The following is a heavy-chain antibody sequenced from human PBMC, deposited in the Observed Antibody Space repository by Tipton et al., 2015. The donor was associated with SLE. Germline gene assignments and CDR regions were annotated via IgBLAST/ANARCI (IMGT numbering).Heavy chain of an antibody. CDR2: ISGRGGST. D-gene: IGHD6-19*01. J-gene: IGHJ4*02. CDR3: AKTRIAVAGTHPLDY. CDR1: GFTFSSYA. Sequence: SLRLSCAASGFTFSSYAMSWVRQAPGKGLEWVSAISGRGGSTYYADSVKGRFTISRDNSKNTLYLQMNSLRAEDTAVYYCAKTRIAVAGTHPLDYWGQGTLVTVSS. V-gene: IGHV3-23*01.